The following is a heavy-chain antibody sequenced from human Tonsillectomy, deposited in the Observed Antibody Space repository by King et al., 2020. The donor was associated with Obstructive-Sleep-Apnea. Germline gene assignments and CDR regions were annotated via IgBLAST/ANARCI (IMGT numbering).Heavy chain of an antibody. Sequence: VQLVESGGGVVQPGGSLRLSCAASGFAFSSYGMHWVRQAPNKGLEWVTFIRYDGSDIFYADSVKGRFTISRDNSKNTLSLQMNSLRPEDTAVYYCAKGVHSSSWSWGQGTLVIVSS. J-gene: IGHJ5*02. CDR1: GFAFSSYG. CDR3: AKGVHSSSWS. CDR2: IRYDGSDI. V-gene: IGHV3-30*02. D-gene: IGHD6-13*01.